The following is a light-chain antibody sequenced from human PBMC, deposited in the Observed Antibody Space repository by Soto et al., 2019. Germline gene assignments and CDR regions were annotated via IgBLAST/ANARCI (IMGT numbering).Light chain of an antibody. CDR1: QGISSY. V-gene: IGKV1-9*01. CDR2: AAS. Sequence: IWMTQSPSLLSASTGDRVTITCRASQGISSYLAWYQQKPGKAPKLLIYAASTLQSGVPSRFSGSGSGTDFTLTISSLQPEDFATYYCQQLNSYPPTFGGGTKVDIK. J-gene: IGKJ4*01. CDR3: QQLNSYPPT.